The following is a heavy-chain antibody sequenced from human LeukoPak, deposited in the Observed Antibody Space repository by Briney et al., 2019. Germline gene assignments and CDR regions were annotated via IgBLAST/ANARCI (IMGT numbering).Heavy chain of an antibody. CDR2: INPRGGST. CDR3: ARTLGRASGWTYYYYYYMDV. D-gene: IGHD6-19*01. CDR1: GYTFTSYY. J-gene: IGHJ6*03. V-gene: IGHV1-46*01. Sequence: ASVKVSCKASGYTFTSYYMHWVRQAPGQGLEWMGIINPRGGSTSYAQKFQGRVTMTRDMSTSTAYMELRSLRSDDTAVYYCARTLGRASGWTYYYYYYMDVWGKGTTVTISS.